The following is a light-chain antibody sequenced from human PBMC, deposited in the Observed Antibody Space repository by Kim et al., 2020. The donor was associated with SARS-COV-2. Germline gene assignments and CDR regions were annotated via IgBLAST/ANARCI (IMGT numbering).Light chain of an antibody. CDR1: QRVGSS. Sequence: SVSPGERAPLSGRASQRVGSSLAWYQQKPGQAPRLLISAASTRATGIPARFSGSGSGTEFTLTISSLQSEDVAVYYCQQYNNWWTFGQGTKVDIK. CDR3: QQYNNWWT. J-gene: IGKJ1*01. CDR2: AAS. V-gene: IGKV3-15*01.